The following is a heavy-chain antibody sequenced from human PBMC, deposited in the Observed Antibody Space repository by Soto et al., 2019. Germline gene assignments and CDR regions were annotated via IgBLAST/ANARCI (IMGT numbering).Heavy chain of an antibody. CDR2: IIPIFGTA. CDR1: GGTFSSYS. J-gene: IGHJ6*02. Sequence: SVKFSCRASGGTFSSYSISWVRQAPGQGLEWMGGIIPIFGTANYAQKFQCRVTITADESTSTAYMELSSLRSEDTAVYYCARCGSGSYYTYYYYGMDVWGQGTTVTVSS. CDR3: ARCGSGSYYTYYYYGMDV. D-gene: IGHD3-10*01. V-gene: IGHV1-69*13.